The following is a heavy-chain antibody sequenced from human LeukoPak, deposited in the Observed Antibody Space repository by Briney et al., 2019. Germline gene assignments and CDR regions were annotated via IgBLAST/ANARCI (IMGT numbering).Heavy chain of an antibody. CDR3: AKGSGYCSSTSCYYGMDV. CDR1: GYTFTSYA. Sequence: SCKASGYTFTSYAMSWVRQAPGKGLEWVSAISGSGGSTYYADSVKGRFTISRDNSKNTLYLQMNSLRAEDTAVYYCAKGSGYCSSTSCYYGMDVWGQGTTVTVSS. CDR2: ISGSGGST. J-gene: IGHJ6*02. D-gene: IGHD2-2*03. V-gene: IGHV3-23*01.